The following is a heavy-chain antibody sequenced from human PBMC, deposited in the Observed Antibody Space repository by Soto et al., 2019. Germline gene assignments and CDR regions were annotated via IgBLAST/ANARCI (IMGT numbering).Heavy chain of an antibody. CDR3: ARDAPGVAPY. CDR1: GGSINSGDSY. CDR2: INYRGST. J-gene: IGHJ4*02. V-gene: IGHV4-31*03. Sequence: QVQLQESGPGLVRPSQTLSLTCTVSGGSINSGDSYWNWIRQHPEKGLEWIGYINYRGSTFYNPSLKSRIIISVDTSKKQFSLSLSSVTAADTAVYYCARDAPGVAPYWGQGTLVTVSS. D-gene: IGHD2-15*01.